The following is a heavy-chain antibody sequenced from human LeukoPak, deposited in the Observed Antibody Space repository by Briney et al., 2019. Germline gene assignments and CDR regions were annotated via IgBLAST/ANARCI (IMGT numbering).Heavy chain of an antibody. D-gene: IGHD3-22*01. J-gene: IGHJ4*02. CDR1: GFTFSSYS. CDR3: ARDLYYYDSSGYYYAGDY. V-gene: IGHV3-21*01. CDR2: ISSSSSYI. Sequence: GGALRLSCAASGFTFSSYSMNWVRQAPGKGLEWVSSISSSSSYIYYADSVKGRFTISRDNPKNSLYLQMNSLRAEDTAVYYCARDLYYYDSSGYYYAGDYWGQGTLVNVSS.